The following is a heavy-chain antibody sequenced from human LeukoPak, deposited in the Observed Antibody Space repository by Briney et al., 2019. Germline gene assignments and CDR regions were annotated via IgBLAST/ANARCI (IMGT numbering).Heavy chain of an antibody. J-gene: IGHJ4*02. CDR1: GYTFTRYY. V-gene: IGHV1-2*02. Sequence: ASVKVSCKASGYTFTRYYMHWVRQAPGQGLEWMGWINPNSGGTNYAQKFQGRVTMTRDTSISTAYMEPSRLRSDDTAVYYCARDESIVGATTEDYWGQGTLVTVSS. D-gene: IGHD1-26*01. CDR2: INPNSGGT. CDR3: ARDESIVGATTEDY.